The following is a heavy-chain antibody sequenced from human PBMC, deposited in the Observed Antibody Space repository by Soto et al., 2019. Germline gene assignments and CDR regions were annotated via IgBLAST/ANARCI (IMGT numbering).Heavy chain of an antibody. D-gene: IGHD1-26*01. CDR3: ARDRVRVGAMDYYYGMDV. Sequence: GASVEVSCKAYGYTFTSYYMHWVRQAPGQGLEWMGIINPSGGSTSYAQKFQGRVTMTRDTSTSTVYMELSSLRSEDTAVYYCARDRVRVGAMDYYYGMDVWGQGTTVTVSS. V-gene: IGHV1-46*01. CDR2: INPSGGST. CDR1: GYTFTSYY. J-gene: IGHJ6*02.